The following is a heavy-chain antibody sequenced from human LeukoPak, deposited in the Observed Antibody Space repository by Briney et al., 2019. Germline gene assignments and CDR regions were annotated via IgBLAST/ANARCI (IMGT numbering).Heavy chain of an antibody. V-gene: IGHV3-74*01. Sequence: GGSLRLSCVTSGFTFSSSWMHWVRQAPGKGLVWVSRINSDGSDISYVDSVKGRFTISRDNAKNTLYVQVNSLGTEDTAAYYCAKGSYYDSSGSFYFDYWGQGTLVTVSS. CDR2: INSDGSDI. D-gene: IGHD3-22*01. CDR3: AKGSYYDSSGSFYFDY. CDR1: GFTFSSSW. J-gene: IGHJ4*02.